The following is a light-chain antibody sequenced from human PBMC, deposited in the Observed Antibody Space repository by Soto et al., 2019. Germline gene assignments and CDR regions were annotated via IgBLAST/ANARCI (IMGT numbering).Light chain of an antibody. Sequence: IGLTQSTATLSVSPGERATLSCRASQSVSGDLAWYHHKPGQAPRLLIYDASTRALDTPARFAGSGSGTEFTLTISSLQSEDFAVYFCQQYNNWPITFGQGTRLEVK. CDR3: QQYNNWPIT. V-gene: IGKV3-15*01. CDR2: DAS. J-gene: IGKJ5*01. CDR1: QSVSGD.